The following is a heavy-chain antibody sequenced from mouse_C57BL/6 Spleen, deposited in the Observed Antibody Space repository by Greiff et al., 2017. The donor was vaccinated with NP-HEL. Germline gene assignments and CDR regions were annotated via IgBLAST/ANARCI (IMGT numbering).Heavy chain of an antibody. J-gene: IGHJ4*01. CDR3: AVGSIDYDNYVRDAMDY. D-gene: IGHD2-1*01. CDR2: IYPGDGDT. CDR1: GYAFSSYW. V-gene: IGHV1-80*01. Sequence: VQLQQSGAELVKPGASVKISCKASGYAFSSYWMNWVKQRPGKGLEWIGQIYPGDGDTNYNGKFKGKATLTADKSSSTAYMQLSSLTSEDSAVSVCAVGSIDYDNYVRDAMDYWGQGASVTVSS.